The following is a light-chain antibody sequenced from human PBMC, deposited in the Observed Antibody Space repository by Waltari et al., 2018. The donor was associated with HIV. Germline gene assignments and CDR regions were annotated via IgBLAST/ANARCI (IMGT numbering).Light chain of an antibody. V-gene: IGKV1-9*01. CDR3: QQSNTYPYT. CDR2: AAS. Sequence: DIQLTQSPSFLSASVGDRVTITCRASQGISSDLAWFQQKPGKAPKLLIYAASTLQSGVPSRFSGSESGSEFTLTLSSLQSEDFATYYCQQSNTYPYTFGQGTKLEIK. J-gene: IGKJ2*01. CDR1: QGISSD.